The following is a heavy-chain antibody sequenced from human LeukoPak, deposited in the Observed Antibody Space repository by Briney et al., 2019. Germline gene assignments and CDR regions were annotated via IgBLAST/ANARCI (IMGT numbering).Heavy chain of an antibody. J-gene: IGHJ4*02. Sequence: ASVKVSFKASGYTFTSYDINWVGQATGQGVEGVGWMNPNSGNTGYAQKFQGRVTMTRTTPISTAYMELSSLRSEDTAVYYCAIRFSRSSGSAIDYWGQGTLVTVAS. V-gene: IGHV1-8*01. D-gene: IGHD3-10*01. CDR2: MNPNSGNT. CDR3: AIRFSRSSGSAIDY. CDR1: GYTFTSYD.